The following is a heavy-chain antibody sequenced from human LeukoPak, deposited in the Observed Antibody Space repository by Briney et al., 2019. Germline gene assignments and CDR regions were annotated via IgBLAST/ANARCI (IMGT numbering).Heavy chain of an antibody. CDR1: GYTFTGYY. J-gene: IGHJ4*02. D-gene: IGHD3-16*01. CDR3: ARRRGEPNIFDY. CDR2: INPNSGGT. Sequence: GASVKVSCKASGYTFTGYYMHWVRQAPGQGLEWMGRINPNSGGTNYARKFQGRVTMTRDTSISTAYMELSRLRSDDTALYYCARRRGEPNIFDYWGQGTLVTVSS. V-gene: IGHV1-2*06.